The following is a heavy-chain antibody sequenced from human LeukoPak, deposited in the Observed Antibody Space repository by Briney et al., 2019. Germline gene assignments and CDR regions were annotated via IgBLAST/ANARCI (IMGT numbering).Heavy chain of an antibody. V-gene: IGHV3-23*01. Sequence: PGGSLRLSCAASGFTFSSYVMGWVRQAPGKGLEWVSAISGSGGGTYYADSVKGRFTISRDNSKNTLYLQMNSLRAEDTAVYYCAKGRIIDYSYMDVWGKGSTGTVSS. CDR2: ISGSGGGT. J-gene: IGHJ6*03. CDR1: GFTFSSYV. D-gene: IGHD2/OR15-2a*01. CDR3: AKGRIIDYSYMDV.